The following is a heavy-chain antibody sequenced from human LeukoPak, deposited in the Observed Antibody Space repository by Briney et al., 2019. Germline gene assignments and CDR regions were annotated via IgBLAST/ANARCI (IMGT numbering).Heavy chain of an antibody. CDR1: GGSISLYY. J-gene: IGHJ6*02. D-gene: IGHD1-26*01. Sequence: PSETLSLTCTVSGGSISLYYWSWIRQPPGKGLEWIGYIYYSGSTNYNPSLKSRVAISVDTSKDQFSLKLSSVTAADTAVYYCARSRLSGSYYPSYYYGMDVWGQGTTVTVSS. CDR2: IYYSGST. CDR3: ARSRLSGSYYPSYYYGMDV. V-gene: IGHV4-59*01.